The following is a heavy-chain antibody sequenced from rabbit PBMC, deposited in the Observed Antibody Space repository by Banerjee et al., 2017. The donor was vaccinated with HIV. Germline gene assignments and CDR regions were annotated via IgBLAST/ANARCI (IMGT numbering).Heavy chain of an antibody. Sequence: QEQLEESGGDLVKPEGSLTLTCTASGFSFSSSYWICWVRQAPGKGLEWIGCIYVDSSGTTWYASWAKGRFTISKASWTTVTLQMTSLTAADTASYFCARDLAGVIGWNFNLWGPGTLVTVS. CDR3: ARDLAGVIGWNFNL. CDR2: IYVDSSGTT. CDR1: GFSFSSSYW. V-gene: IGHV1S45*01. D-gene: IGHD4-1*01. J-gene: IGHJ4*01.